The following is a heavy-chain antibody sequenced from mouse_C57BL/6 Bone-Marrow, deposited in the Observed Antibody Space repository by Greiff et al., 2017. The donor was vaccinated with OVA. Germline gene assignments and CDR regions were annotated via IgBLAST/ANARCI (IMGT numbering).Heavy chain of an antibody. J-gene: IGHJ3*01. CDR1: GFSLTSYG. Sequence: VQLQESGPGLVQPSQSLSITCTVSGFSLTSYGVHWVRQSPGKGLEWLGVIWSGGSTDYNAAFINRLSISKDNSKTHVFFKMNSLQADDSAIDYCAKTAWFAYWGQGTMVTVSS. CDR2: IWSGGST. V-gene: IGHV2-2*01. CDR3: AKTAWFAY.